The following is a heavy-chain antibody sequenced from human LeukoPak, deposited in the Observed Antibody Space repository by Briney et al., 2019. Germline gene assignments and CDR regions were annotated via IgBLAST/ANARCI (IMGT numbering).Heavy chain of an antibody. CDR3: ARPGYSGSKLRGFDY. D-gene: IGHD1-26*01. Sequence: GGSLRLSCAASGFTFGSYSMDWVRQAPGKGLEWVSSVSSSSSYIYYADSVKGRFTISRDNAKNSLYLQMNSLRAEDTAVYYCARPGYSGSKLRGFDYWGQGTLVTVSS. J-gene: IGHJ4*02. CDR1: GFTFGSYS. V-gene: IGHV3-21*01. CDR2: VSSSSSYI.